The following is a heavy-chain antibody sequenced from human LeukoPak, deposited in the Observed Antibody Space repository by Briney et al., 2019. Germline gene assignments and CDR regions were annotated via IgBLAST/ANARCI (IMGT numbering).Heavy chain of an antibody. CDR2: IYYSGST. Sequence: SETLSLTCTVSGGSISSYYWSWIRQPPGKGLEWIGYIYYSGSTNYNPSLKSRVTISVDTSKNQFSLKLSSVTAADTAVYYCARSGPYGSGAMDVWGKGTTVTVSS. D-gene: IGHD3-10*01. CDR3: ARSGPYGSGAMDV. V-gene: IGHV4-59*01. CDR1: GGSISSYY. J-gene: IGHJ6*03.